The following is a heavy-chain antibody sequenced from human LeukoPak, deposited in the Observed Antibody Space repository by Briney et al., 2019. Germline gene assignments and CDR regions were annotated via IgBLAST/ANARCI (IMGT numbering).Heavy chain of an antibody. Sequence: GGSLRLSCAASGFTFSSYGMHWVRQAPGKGLEWVAFIRYDGSNKYYADSVKGRFTISRDNSRNTLYLQMNSLRAEDTAVYYCANGRFLEWSSSDYWGQGTLVTVSS. D-gene: IGHD3-3*01. V-gene: IGHV3-30*02. CDR1: GFTFSSYG. CDR3: ANGRFLEWSSSDY. J-gene: IGHJ4*02. CDR2: IRYDGSNK.